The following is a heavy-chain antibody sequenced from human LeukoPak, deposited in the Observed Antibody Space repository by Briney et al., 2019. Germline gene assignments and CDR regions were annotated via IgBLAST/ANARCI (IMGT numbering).Heavy chain of an antibody. D-gene: IGHD6-19*01. J-gene: IGHJ4*02. Sequence: SETQSLTCAVYGGSFSGYYWSWIRQPPGKGLEWIGEINHSGSTNYNPSLKSRVTISVDTSKNQFSLKLSSVTAADTAVYYCARGKWLVRGFDYWGQGTLVTVSS. V-gene: IGHV4-34*01. CDR3: ARGKWLVRGFDY. CDR1: GGSFSGYY. CDR2: INHSGST.